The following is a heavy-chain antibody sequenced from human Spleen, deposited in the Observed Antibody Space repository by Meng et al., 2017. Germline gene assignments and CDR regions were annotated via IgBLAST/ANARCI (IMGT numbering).Heavy chain of an antibody. J-gene: IGHJ4*02. V-gene: IGHV3-21*01. Sequence: GESLKISCAASGFTFSSYSMNWVRQAPGKGLEWVSSISSSSSYIYYADSVKGRFTISRDNAKNSLYLQMNSLRAEDTAVYYCARQRDGYEFRYWGQGTLVTVSS. CDR1: GFTFSSYS. CDR3: ARQRDGYEFRY. D-gene: IGHD5-24*01. CDR2: ISSSSSYI.